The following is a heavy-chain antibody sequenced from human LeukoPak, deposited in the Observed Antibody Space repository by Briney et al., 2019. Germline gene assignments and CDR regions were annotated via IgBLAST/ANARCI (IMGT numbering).Heavy chain of an antibody. Sequence: GGSLRLSCAASGFTFSNHVIHWVRQAPGKGLEWLAVISDDGTNKYYADSVKGRFTISRDHSQSTVDLHMNNLRGADTAVYYCVRSPTYYNMDVWDKGTTVTVSS. CDR3: VRSPTYYNMDV. CDR1: GFTFSNHV. V-gene: IGHV3-30*04. J-gene: IGHJ6*03. CDR2: ISDDGTNK.